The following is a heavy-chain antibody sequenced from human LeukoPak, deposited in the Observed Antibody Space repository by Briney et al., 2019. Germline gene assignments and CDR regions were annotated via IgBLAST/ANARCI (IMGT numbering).Heavy chain of an antibody. CDR1: GYTFTSYG. Sequence: ASVTVSCKASGYTFTSYGISWVRQAPGQGLEWMGWISADNGNRNYAQNFQGRVTMTTDTSTSTAYMDLRSLRSDDTAVYYCARDAGPASGDAFDIWGQGTMVTVSS. V-gene: IGHV1-18*01. CDR3: ARDAGPASGDAFDI. J-gene: IGHJ3*02. D-gene: IGHD6-13*01. CDR2: ISADNGNR.